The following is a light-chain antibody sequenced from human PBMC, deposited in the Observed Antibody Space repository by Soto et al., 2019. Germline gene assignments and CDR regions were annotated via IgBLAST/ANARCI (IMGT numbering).Light chain of an antibody. CDR2: DAS. J-gene: IGKJ1*01. Sequence: DIQMTQSPSTRSASVGDRVTITCRASQSISSWLEWYPQKPGKAPKLLIYDASSLQSGVPSRFSGSGAGTECTRTISSLQPEDFETYYCLQHNSYPPTFGQGTKVDIK. V-gene: IGKV1-5*01. CDR1: QSISSW. CDR3: LQHNSYPPT.